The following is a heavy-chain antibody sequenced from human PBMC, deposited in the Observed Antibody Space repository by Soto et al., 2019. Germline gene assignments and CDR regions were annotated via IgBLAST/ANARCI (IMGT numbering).Heavy chain of an antibody. J-gene: IGHJ5*02. D-gene: IGHD3-3*01. Sequence: LRLSCTASGFTFGDYAMSWFRQAPGKGLEWVGFIRSKAYGGTTEYAASVKGRFTISRDDSKSIAYLQMNSLKTEDTAVYYCTRAPAPTYYDFWSGYYLFGWFDPWGQGTLVTVSS. CDR2: IRSKAYGGTT. CDR1: GFTFGDYA. CDR3: TRAPAPTYYDFWSGYYLFGWFDP. V-gene: IGHV3-49*03.